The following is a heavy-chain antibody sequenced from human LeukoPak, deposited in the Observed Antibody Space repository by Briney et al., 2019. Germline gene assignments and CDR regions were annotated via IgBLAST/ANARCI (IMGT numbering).Heavy chain of an antibody. J-gene: IGHJ4*02. V-gene: IGHV3-7*01. CDR2: IKQDGSEK. CDR3: ARSLRVAVAASY. CDR1: GFTFSSYW. Sequence: GGFLRLSCVASGFTFSSYWMSWVRQAPGKGLEWVANIKQDGSEKYYVDSLKGRFTISRDNAKNSLYLQMNSLTAEDTAIYYCARSLRVAVAASYWGQGTLVTVSS. D-gene: IGHD6-19*01.